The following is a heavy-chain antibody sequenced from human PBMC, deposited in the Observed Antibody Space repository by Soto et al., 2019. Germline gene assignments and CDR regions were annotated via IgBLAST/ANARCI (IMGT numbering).Heavy chain of an antibody. J-gene: IGHJ5*02. CDR1: VGSISSSSYY. D-gene: IGHD2-21*01. CDR2: IYYSGST. Sequence: PSESLYLTCTVSVGSISSSSYYWGWIRQPPGKGLEWIGSIYYSGSTYYNPSLKSRVTISVDTSKNQFSLKLSSVTAADTAVYYCARQSRDWFDPWGQGTLVTVSS. CDR3: ARQSRDWFDP. V-gene: IGHV4-39*01.